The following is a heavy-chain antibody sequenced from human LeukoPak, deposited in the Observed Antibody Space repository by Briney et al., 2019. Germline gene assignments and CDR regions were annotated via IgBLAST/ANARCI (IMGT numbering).Heavy chain of an antibody. CDR1: GYTFTGYY. J-gene: IGHJ6*03. Sequence: ASVKVSCKASGYTFTGYYMHWVRQAPGQGLEWMGWINPNSGGTNYAQKFQGRVTMTRDTSISTAYMELSRLRSDDTAVYYCARDRLVLWFGESQGYYMDVWGKGTTVTVSS. D-gene: IGHD3-10*01. CDR2: INPNSGGT. CDR3: ARDRLVLWFGESQGYYMDV. V-gene: IGHV1-2*02.